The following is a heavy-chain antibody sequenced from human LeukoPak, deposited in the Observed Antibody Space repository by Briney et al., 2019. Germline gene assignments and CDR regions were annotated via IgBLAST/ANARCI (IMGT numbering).Heavy chain of an antibody. CDR2: IKEDGSQK. CDR1: GFTFSSSW. V-gene: IGHV3-7*01. CDR3: VRDRGWYAFDI. D-gene: IGHD2-15*01. Sequence: GGSLRFSCAASGFTFSSSWMTWVRQAPGKGLEWVANIKEDGSQKYYVDSVKGRFTISRDNAKNSLYLQMNSLRAEDTAVYYCVRDRGWYAFDIWGQGTMATVSS. J-gene: IGHJ3*02.